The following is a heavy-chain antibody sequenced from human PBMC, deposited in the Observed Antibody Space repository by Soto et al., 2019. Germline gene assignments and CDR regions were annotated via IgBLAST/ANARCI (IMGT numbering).Heavy chain of an antibody. CDR1: GYSFTSYW. V-gene: IGHV5-51*01. D-gene: IGHD6-19*01. CDR2: IYPGDSDT. J-gene: IGHJ6*02. CDR3: ARHLRLDSSGKRDTSYYYYYGMDV. Sequence: GESLKISCKGSGYSFTSYWIGWVRQMPGKGLEWMGIIYPGDSDTRYGPSFQGQVTISADKSISTAYLQWSSLKASDTAMYYCARHLRLDSSGKRDTSYYYYYGMDVWGQGTTVTVSS.